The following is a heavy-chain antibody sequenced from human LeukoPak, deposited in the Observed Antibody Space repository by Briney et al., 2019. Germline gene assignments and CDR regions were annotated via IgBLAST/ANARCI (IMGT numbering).Heavy chain of an antibody. V-gene: IGHV3-30*02. CDR1: GFTFSSYG. CDR2: IRYDGSNK. CDR3: AKKGDTTTRANWFDP. Sequence: GGSLRLSCAASGFTFSSYGMHWVRQAPGKGLEWVAFIRYDGSNKYYADSVKGRFTISRDNSKNTLYLQMNSLRAEDTAVYYCAKKGDTTTRANWFDPWGQGTLVTVSS. D-gene: IGHD3-16*01. J-gene: IGHJ5*02.